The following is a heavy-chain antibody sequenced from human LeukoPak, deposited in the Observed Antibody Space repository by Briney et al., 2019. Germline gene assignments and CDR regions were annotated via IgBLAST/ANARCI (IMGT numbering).Heavy chain of an antibody. CDR3: AKTPTCTDGVCNKVPYSSSWAY. D-gene: IGHD6-13*01. Sequence: QSGGSLRLSCAASGFTFSNFLMTWVRQAPGKGPEWVSGISGSGGSTYYADSVKGRFTISRDNSKNTLYLQMNSLRAEDTAVYYCAKTPTCTDGVCNKVPYSSSWAYWGQGTLVTVSS. CDR1: GFTFSNFL. V-gene: IGHV3-23*01. J-gene: IGHJ4*02. CDR2: ISGSGGST.